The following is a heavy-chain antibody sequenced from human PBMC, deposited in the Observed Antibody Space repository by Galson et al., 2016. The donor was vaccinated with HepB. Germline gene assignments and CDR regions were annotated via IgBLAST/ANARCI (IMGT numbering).Heavy chain of an antibody. J-gene: IGHJ4*02. CDR3: ARGGLYCVGTSCRRQFPLPDPLDY. D-gene: IGHD2-2*01. Sequence: SLRLSCAASGLTFSRYWMHWVRQAPGKGLVWVSRINSDDSSASYADSVKGRFTISRDNAKNTLFLQMNSLRAEDTAVYYCARGGLYCVGTSCRRQFPLPDPLDYWGQGSLVIVS. CDR1: GLTFSRYW. CDR2: INSDDSSA. V-gene: IGHV3-74*01.